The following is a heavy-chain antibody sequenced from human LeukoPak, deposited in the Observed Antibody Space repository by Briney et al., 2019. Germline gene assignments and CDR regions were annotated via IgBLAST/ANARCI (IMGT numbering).Heavy chain of an antibody. CDR3: AVNMVRGVFSPFDY. Sequence: GGSLRLSYAASGFTFSNYWMSWVRQAPGKGLQWVANIKQDGSEKYYVDSVKGRFTISRDNAKKSLYLQMNSLRAEDTAVYYCAVNMVRGVFSPFDYWGQGTLVTVSS. V-gene: IGHV3-7*03. CDR2: IKQDGSEK. D-gene: IGHD3-10*01. J-gene: IGHJ4*02. CDR1: GFTFSNYW.